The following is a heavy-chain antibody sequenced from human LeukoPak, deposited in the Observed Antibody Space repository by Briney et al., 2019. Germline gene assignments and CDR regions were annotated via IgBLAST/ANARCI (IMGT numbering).Heavy chain of an antibody. J-gene: IGHJ4*02. D-gene: IGHD6-13*01. V-gene: IGHV3-48*03. CDR2: ISSSGSTI. CDR1: GFTFSSYE. CDR3: ARTSVHISSSWYMFDY. Sequence: GGSLRLSCAASGFTFSSYEMSWVRQAPGKGLEWVSYISSSGSTIHYADSVKGRFTISRDNAKNSLYLQMSSLRADDTAVYYCARTSVHISSSWYMFDYWGQGTLVTVSS.